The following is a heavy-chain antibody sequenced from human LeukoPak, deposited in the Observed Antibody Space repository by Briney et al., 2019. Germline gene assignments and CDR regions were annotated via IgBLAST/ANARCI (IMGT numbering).Heavy chain of an antibody. CDR2: IKQDGSEK. V-gene: IGHV3-7*01. CDR3: ARGYYDFWSGYYSYYYYMDV. CDR1: GFIFSSYW. J-gene: IGHJ6*03. Sequence: PGGSLRLSCAASGFIFSSYWMSWVRQAPGKGLEWVANIKQDGSEKYYVDSVKGRFTISRDNAKKSVYVQMNSLRVEDTAVYYRARGYYDFWSGYYSYYYYMDVWGKGTTVTVSS. D-gene: IGHD3-3*01.